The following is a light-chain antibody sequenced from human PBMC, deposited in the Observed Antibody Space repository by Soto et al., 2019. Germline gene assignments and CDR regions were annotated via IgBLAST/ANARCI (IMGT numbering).Light chain of an antibody. J-gene: IGKJ1*01. CDR3: QQYNSYSRT. V-gene: IGKV1-5*03. Sequence: DSQMTQSPSTLSASVGDRVTITCRASQSISSRLAWYPQKPGKAPKLLIDKASSLESGVPSRFSGSGSGTEFALTIGSLQPDDFATYYCQQYNSYSRTFGQGTQVEIK. CDR2: KAS. CDR1: QSISSR.